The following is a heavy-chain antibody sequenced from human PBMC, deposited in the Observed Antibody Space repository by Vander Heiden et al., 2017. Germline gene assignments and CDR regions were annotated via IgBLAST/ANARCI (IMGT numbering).Heavy chain of an antibody. V-gene: IGHV3-21*01. Sequence: EVQLVESGGALVKPGGSLRLACAASGFTFRTFNMELVRQAPGKGLEWGSTISSSSTYINYADSVKGRFTISRDNAKNSLYLQMNSLRAGDTAVYYCARVGASGWELLYWGQGTLVTVSS. D-gene: IGHD1-26*01. CDR3: ARVGASGWELLY. CDR1: GFTFRTFN. J-gene: IGHJ4*02. CDR2: ISSSSTYI.